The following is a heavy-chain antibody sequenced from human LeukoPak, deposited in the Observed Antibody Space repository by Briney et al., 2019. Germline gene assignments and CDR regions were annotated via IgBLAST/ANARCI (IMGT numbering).Heavy chain of an antibody. Sequence: PGGSLRLSCAASGFTFSSYAMYWVRQAPGKGLEWVAAISYDGSDKFYADSVKGRFTISRDNAKNSLYLQMNSLRAEDTAVYYCAELGITMIGGVWGKGTTVTISS. J-gene: IGHJ6*04. CDR2: ISYDGSDK. CDR1: GFTFSSYA. D-gene: IGHD3-10*02. CDR3: AELGITMIGGV. V-gene: IGHV3-30*04.